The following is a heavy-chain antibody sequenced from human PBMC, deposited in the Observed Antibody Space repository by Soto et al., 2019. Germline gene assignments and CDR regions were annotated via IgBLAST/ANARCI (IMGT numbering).Heavy chain of an antibody. CDR2: ISYDGSNK. V-gene: IGHV3-30-3*01. CDR3: ASGRIAVAGMGNYYYGMDV. Sequence: GSLRLSCAASGFTFSSYAMHWVRQAPGKGLEWVAVISYDGSNKYYADSVKGRFTISRDNSKNTLYLQMNSLRAEDTAVYYCASGRIAVAGMGNYYYGMDVWGQGTTVTVSS. CDR1: GFTFSSYA. J-gene: IGHJ6*02. D-gene: IGHD6-19*01.